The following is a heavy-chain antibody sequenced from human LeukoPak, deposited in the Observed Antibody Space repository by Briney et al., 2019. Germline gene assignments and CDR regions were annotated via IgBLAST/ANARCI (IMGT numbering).Heavy chain of an antibody. D-gene: IGHD2-8*01. Sequence: SETLSLTCAVYGGSFSGYYWSWIRQPPGKGLEWIGEINHSGSTNYNPSLKSRVTISVDTSKKQFSLKLRSVTAADTAVYYCALGYCINGVCYGLDYWGQGTLVTVSS. J-gene: IGHJ4*02. CDR1: GGSFSGYY. CDR3: ALGYCINGVCYGLDY. V-gene: IGHV4-34*01. CDR2: INHSGST.